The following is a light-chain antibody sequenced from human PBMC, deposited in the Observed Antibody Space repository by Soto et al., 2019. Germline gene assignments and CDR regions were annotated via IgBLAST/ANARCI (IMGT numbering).Light chain of an antibody. CDR1: QSISSTY. J-gene: IGKJ1*01. Sequence: EFVLTQSPGTLSLSPGERATLSCRASQSISSTYLAWYQQKPGQAPRLLIYHASRRATGIPDRFSGSGSGTDFTLTISRLEPEDFAVYDCQQYGRSPRTFGQGTKVEI. CDR2: HAS. V-gene: IGKV3-20*01. CDR3: QQYGRSPRT.